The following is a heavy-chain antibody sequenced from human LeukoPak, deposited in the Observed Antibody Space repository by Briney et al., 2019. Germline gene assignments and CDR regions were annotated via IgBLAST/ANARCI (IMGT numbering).Heavy chain of an antibody. CDR3: AKEGSTSYYYYYGMDV. D-gene: IGHD2-2*01. Sequence: GGSLRLSCAASGFTFSSYAMSWVRQAPGKGLEGVLAISGSGGSTYYADSVKGRFTISRDNSKNTLYLQMNSLRAEDTAVYYCAKEGSTSYYYYYGMDVWGQGTTVTVSS. J-gene: IGHJ6*02. V-gene: IGHV3-23*01. CDR1: GFTFSSYA. CDR2: ISGSGGST.